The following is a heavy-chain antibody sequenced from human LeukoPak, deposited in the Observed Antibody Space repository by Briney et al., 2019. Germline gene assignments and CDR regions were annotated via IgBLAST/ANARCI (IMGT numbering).Heavy chain of an antibody. V-gene: IGHV3-74*01. CDR1: GFTFSAYW. CDR2: INSDGSST. CDR3: ARVATTSSKWSLDY. D-gene: IGHD2-2*01. Sequence: GGSLRLSCAASGFTFSAYWMHWVRQSPGKGLVWVSRINSDGSSTDYADSVKGRSTISRDIAKSTLYLQMNSLRAEDTAVYYCARVATTSSKWSLDYWGQGTLVTVSS. J-gene: IGHJ4*02.